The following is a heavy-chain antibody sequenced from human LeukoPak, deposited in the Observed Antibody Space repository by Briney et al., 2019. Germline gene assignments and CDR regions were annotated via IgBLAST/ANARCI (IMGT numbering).Heavy chain of an antibody. CDR2: ISYDGSNK. V-gene: IGHV3-30*01. Sequence: GGSLRLSCAASGFTFSSCAMHWVRQAPGKGLEWVAVISYDGSNKYYADSVKARFTISRDNSKNTLYLQMNSLRAEDTAVYYCAREAGDSSGYYFDYWGQGTLVTVSS. CDR3: AREAGDSSGYYFDY. CDR1: GFTFSSCA. D-gene: IGHD3-22*01. J-gene: IGHJ4*02.